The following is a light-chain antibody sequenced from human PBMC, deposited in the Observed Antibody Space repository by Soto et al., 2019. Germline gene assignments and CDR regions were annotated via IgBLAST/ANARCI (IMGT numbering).Light chain of an antibody. CDR3: QQYGSSPFT. Sequence: EIVLTQSPGTLSLSPGERATLSCRASQSIINNYVAWYQQKPGQAPRLLIYGASSRATDIPDRFSGSGSGTDFTLTISRLEPEDFAVYYCQQYGSSPFTFGPGTKVDIK. CDR1: QSIINNY. J-gene: IGKJ3*01. CDR2: GAS. V-gene: IGKV3-20*01.